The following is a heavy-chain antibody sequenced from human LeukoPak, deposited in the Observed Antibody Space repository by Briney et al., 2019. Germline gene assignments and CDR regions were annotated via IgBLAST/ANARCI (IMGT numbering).Heavy chain of an antibody. J-gene: IGHJ4*02. Sequence: EASVKVSCKASGYTFTGYYMHWVRQAPGQGLEWMGWINPNSGGTSYAQKFQGRVTMTRDTSISTAYMELSRLRSDDTAVYYCASWLAVAGKNLDYWGQGTLVTVSS. CDR1: GYTFTGYY. D-gene: IGHD6-19*01. CDR3: ASWLAVAGKNLDY. V-gene: IGHV1-2*02. CDR2: INPNSGGT.